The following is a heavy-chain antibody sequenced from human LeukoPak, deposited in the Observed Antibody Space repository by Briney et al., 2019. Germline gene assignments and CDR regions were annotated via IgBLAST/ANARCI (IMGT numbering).Heavy chain of an antibody. CDR2: INPNSGGT. Sequence: ASVKVSCTASGYTFTVYYMHWVRQAPGQGLEWMGWINPNSGGTNYAQKFQGRVTMTRDTSISTAYMELSRLRSDDTAVYYCTSVTIDTANMDVWGKGTTVTVSS. D-gene: IGHD4-11*01. V-gene: IGHV1-2*02. CDR1: GYTFTVYY. J-gene: IGHJ6*03. CDR3: TSVTIDTANMDV.